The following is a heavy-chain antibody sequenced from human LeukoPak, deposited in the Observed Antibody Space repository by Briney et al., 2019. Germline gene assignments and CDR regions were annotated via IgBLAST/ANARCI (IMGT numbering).Heavy chain of an antibody. CDR2: IYYSGST. J-gene: IGHJ5*02. D-gene: IGHD2-21*02. CDR3: ARSDPYNWFDP. V-gene: IGHV4-59*12. Sequence: PSETLSLTCTVSGGSISSYYWSWIRQPPGKGLEWIGYIYYSGSTNYNPSLKSRVTISVDTSKNQFSLKLSSVTAADTAVYYCARSDPYNWFDPWGQGTLVTVSS. CDR1: GGSISSYY.